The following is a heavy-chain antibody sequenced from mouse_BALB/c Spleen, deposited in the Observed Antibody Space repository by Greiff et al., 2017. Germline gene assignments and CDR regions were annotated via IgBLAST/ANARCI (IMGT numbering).Heavy chain of an antibody. Sequence: LQHPGSELVRPGASVKLSCKASGYTFTSYWMHWVKQRPGQGLEWIGTLYPGSGSTNYDEKFKSKATLTVDTSSSTAYMQLSSRTSEDSAVYYCTRWGNYGAYWGQGTLVTVSA. D-gene: IGHD2-1*01. CDR1: GYTFTSYW. CDR2: LYPGSGST. CDR3: TRWGNYGAY. V-gene: IGHV1S22*01. J-gene: IGHJ3*01.